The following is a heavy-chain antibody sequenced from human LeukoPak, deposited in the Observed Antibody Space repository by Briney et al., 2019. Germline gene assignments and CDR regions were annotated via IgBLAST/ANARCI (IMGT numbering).Heavy chain of an antibody. CDR1: GGSFSGYY. J-gene: IGHJ4*02. Sequence: SETLSLTCAVYGGSFSGYYWSWIRQPPGKGLEWIGEINHSGSTNYNPSLKSRVTISVDTSKNQFSLKLSSVTAADTAVYYCARGSSSSWYYFDYWGQGTLATVSS. V-gene: IGHV4-34*01. CDR3: ARGSSSSWYYFDY. CDR2: INHSGST. D-gene: IGHD6-13*01.